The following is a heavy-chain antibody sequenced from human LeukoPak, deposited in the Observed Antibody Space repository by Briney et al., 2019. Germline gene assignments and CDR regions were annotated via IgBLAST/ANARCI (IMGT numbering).Heavy chain of an antibody. J-gene: IGHJ5*02. CDR1: GYSISSGYY. Sequence: SETLSLTCAVSGYSISSGYYWGWIRQPPGKGLEWIGSIYRSGSTYYNPSLKSRVTISVDTSKNQFSLKLSSVTAADTAVYYCARQAKLVPAAIPFDPWGRGTLVTVSS. CDR2: IYRSGST. CDR3: ARQAKLVPAAIPFDP. D-gene: IGHD2-2*01. V-gene: IGHV4-38-2*01.